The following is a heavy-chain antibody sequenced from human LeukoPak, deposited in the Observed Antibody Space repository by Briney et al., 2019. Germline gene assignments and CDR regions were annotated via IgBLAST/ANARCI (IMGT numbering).Heavy chain of an antibody. CDR3: AKSSGQQLVLFDY. CDR2: ISGSGGST. V-gene: IGHV3-23*01. D-gene: IGHD6-13*01. J-gene: IGHJ4*02. Sequence: GGSLRLSCAASGFTFSSYWMSWVRQAPGKGLEWVSAISGSGGSTYYADSVKGRFTISRDNSKNTLYLQMNSLRAEDTAVYYCAKSSGQQLVLFDYWGQGTLVTVSS. CDR1: GFTFSSYW.